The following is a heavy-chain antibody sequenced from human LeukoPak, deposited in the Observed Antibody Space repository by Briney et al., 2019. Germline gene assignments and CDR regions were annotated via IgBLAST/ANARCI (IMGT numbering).Heavy chain of an antibody. D-gene: IGHD6-19*01. CDR3: ARGRVEGGWTPSRLFDP. V-gene: IGHV3-30-3*01. CDR1: GFTFDDYA. J-gene: IGHJ5*02. CDR2: ISYDGSNK. Sequence: GGSLRLSCAASGFTFDDYAMHWVRQAPGKGLEWVAVISYDGSNKYYADSVKGRFTISRDNPENTLFLQMNSLKPEDTAVYYCARGRVEGGWTPSRLFDPWGQGTLVTVST.